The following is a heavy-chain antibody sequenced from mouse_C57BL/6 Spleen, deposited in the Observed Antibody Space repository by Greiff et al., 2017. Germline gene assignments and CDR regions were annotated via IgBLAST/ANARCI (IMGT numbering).Heavy chain of an antibody. Sequence: VKLQLSGPELVKPGASVKISCKASGYSFTGYYMNWVKQSPEKSLEWIGEINPSTGGTTYNQKFKTKATLTVDKSSSTAYMQLKSLTSEDSAVYYCARYGYWYFDGWGTGTTVTVAS. CDR3: ARYGYWYFDG. V-gene: IGHV1-42*01. CDR1: GYSFTGYY. CDR2: INPSTGGT. D-gene: IGHD2-10*02. J-gene: IGHJ1*03.